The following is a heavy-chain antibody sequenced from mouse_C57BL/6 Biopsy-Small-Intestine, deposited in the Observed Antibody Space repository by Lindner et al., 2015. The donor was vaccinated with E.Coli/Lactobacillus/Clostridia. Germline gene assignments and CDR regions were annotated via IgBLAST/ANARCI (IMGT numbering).Heavy chain of an antibody. V-gene: IGHV5-17*01. J-gene: IGHJ4*01. CDR2: ISSGSSTI. CDR3: ARAGYYGFYYAMDY. D-gene: IGHD2-3*01. Sequence: SGGGLVKPGGSLKLSCAASGFTFSDYGMHWVRQAPEKGLEWVAYISSGSSTIYYADTVKGRFTISRDNAKNTLFLQMTSLRSEDTAMYYCARAGYYGFYYAMDYWGQGTSVTVSS. CDR1: GFTFSDYG.